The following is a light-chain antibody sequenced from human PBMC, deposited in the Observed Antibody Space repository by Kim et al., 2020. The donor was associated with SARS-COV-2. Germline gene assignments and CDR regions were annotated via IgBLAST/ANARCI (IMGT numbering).Light chain of an antibody. CDR1: HSISSW. CDR3: QQYNSYSLT. CDR2: DDA. V-gene: IGKV1-5*01. Sequence: ASVGDRVTVTCRASHSISSWLAWYQQKPGKAPKLLIYDDARLQSGVPSRFSGSESGTEFTLTSSSLQPDDFATYYCQQYNSYSLTFGGGTKVDIK. J-gene: IGKJ4*01.